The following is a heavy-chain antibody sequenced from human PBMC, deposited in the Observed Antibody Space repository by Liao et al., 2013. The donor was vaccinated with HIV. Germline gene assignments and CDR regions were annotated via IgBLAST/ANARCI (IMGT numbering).Heavy chain of an antibody. CDR2: IYYTGST. J-gene: IGHJ4*02. CDR3: ARGPGYGGNPPLN. D-gene: IGHD4-23*01. V-gene: IGHV4-4*07. Sequence: QVQLQESGPGLVKPSETLSLTCTVSGGSISSYYWSWIRQPAGKGLEWIGSIYYTGSTYYNPSLKSRVTISVDTSKNQFSLKLSSVTAADTAVYYCARGPGYGGNPPLNWGQGTLVTVSS. CDR1: GGSISSYY.